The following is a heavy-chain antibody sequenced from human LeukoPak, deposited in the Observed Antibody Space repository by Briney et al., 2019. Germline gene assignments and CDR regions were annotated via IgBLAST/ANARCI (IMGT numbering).Heavy chain of an antibody. Sequence: GGSLRLSCAASGFTFSSYAMSWVRQAPGKGLEWVSAISGSGGSTYYADSVKGRFTLSRDNSKNTLYLQMNSLRAEDTAVYYCAKEFSGSYYPMWFDPWGQGTLVTVSS. CDR2: ISGSGGST. D-gene: IGHD1-26*01. CDR3: AKEFSGSYYPMWFDP. CDR1: GFTFSSYA. J-gene: IGHJ5*02. V-gene: IGHV3-23*01.